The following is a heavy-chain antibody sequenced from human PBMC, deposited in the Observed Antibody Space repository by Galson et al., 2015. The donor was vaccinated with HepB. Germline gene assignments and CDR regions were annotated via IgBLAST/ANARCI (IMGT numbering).Heavy chain of an antibody. J-gene: IGHJ4*01. D-gene: IGHD6-13*01. Sequence: SVKVSCKASGYTFVSYGMNWVRQAPGQGLEWMGWINTETGVPTYAQNFTGRFAFSLDTSVSTAYLQISSQKAEDTAIYYCAKDRGLAAIDYWGQGTLVTVSS. CDR2: INTETGVP. CDR3: AKDRGLAAIDY. CDR1: GYTFVSYG. V-gene: IGHV7-4-1*02.